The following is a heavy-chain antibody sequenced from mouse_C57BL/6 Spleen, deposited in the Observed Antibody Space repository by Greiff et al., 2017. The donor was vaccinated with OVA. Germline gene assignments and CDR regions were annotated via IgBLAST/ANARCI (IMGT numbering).Heavy chain of an antibody. J-gene: IGHJ3*01. CDR1: GFTFSSYG. D-gene: IGHD1-1*01. CDR3: ARQNYGSSRFAY. CDR2: ISSGGSYT. V-gene: IGHV5-6*01. Sequence: EVMLVESGGDLVKPGGSLKLSCAASGFTFSSYGMSWVRQTPDKRLEWVATISSGGSYTYYPDSVKGRFTISRDNAKNTLYLQMSRLKSEDTAMYYCARQNYGSSRFAYWGQGTLVTVSA.